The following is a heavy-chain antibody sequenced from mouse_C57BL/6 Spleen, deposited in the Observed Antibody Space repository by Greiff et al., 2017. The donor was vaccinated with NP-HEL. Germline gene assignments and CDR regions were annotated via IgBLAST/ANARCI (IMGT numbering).Heavy chain of an antibody. CDR3: ARLNSSGYDYAMDY. J-gene: IGHJ4*01. CDR1: GYTFTSYW. V-gene: IGHV1-69*01. CDR2: IDPSDSYT. Sequence: QVQLQQPGAELVMPGASVKLSCKASGYTFTSYWMHWVKQRPGQGLEWIGEIDPSDSYTNYNQKFKGKSTLTVDKSSSTAYMQLSRLTSEDSAVYYSARLNSSGYDYAMDYWGQGTSVTVSS. D-gene: IGHD3-2*02.